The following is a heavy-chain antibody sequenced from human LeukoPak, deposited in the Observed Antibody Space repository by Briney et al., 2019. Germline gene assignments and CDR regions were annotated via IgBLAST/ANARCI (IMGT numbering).Heavy chain of an antibody. J-gene: IGHJ5*02. Sequence: GESLKISCKGSGYSFTSYWIGWVRQMPGKGLERMGIIYPGDSGTRYSPSFQGQVTISADKSISTAYLQWSSLKASDTAMYYCARLPQWELRFWFDPWGQGTLVTVSS. V-gene: IGHV5-51*01. CDR1: GYSFTSYW. D-gene: IGHD1-26*01. CDR3: ARLPQWELRFWFDP. CDR2: IYPGDSGT.